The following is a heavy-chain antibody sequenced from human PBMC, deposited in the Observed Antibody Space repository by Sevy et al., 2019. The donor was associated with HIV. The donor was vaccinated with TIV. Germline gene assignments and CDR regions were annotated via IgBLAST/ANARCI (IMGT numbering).Heavy chain of an antibody. V-gene: IGHV1-18*01. Sequence: ASVKVSCTASGYTFTNYGISWVRQAPGQGLEWMGWISTYNGHTNYEQKFQGRVTMTTDTSTRTAYMELRSLRSDDTAVYYSVRVAASGWYFDYWGQGTLVTVSS. CDR2: ISTYNGHT. D-gene: IGHD6-19*01. CDR1: GYTFTNYG. J-gene: IGHJ4*02. CDR3: VRVAASGWYFDY.